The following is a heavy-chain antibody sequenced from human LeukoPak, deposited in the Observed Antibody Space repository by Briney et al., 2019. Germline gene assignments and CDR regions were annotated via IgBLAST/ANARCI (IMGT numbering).Heavy chain of an antibody. CDR1: GGSISSYY. D-gene: IGHD7-27*01. CDR2: IYTSGST. CDR3: ARDGYWGSPTQYYFDY. V-gene: IGHV4-4*07. Sequence: SETLSLTCTVSGGSISSYYWSWIRQPAGKGLEWIGRIYTSGSTNYNPSLKSRVTMSVDTSKNQFSLKLSSVTAADTAVYYCARDGYWGSPTQYYFDYWGQGTLVTVSS. J-gene: IGHJ4*02.